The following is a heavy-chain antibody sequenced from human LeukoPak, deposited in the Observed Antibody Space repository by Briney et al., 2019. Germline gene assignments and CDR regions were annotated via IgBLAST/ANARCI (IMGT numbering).Heavy chain of an antibody. D-gene: IGHD4-17*01. CDR2: INSDGSST. Sequence: GGSLRLSCAASGFTFSSYWMHWVRQAPGKELVWVSRINSDGSSTSYADSVKGRFTISSDNAKNTLYLQMNSLRAEDTAVYYCAKSVKMTTVTYFDYWGQGTLVTVSS. V-gene: IGHV3-74*01. CDR1: GFTFSSYW. J-gene: IGHJ4*02. CDR3: AKSVKMTTVTYFDY.